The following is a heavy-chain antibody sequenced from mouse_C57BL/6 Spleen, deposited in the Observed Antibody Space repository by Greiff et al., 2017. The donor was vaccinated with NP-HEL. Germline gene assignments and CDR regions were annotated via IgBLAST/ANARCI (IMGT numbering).Heavy chain of an antibody. CDR1: GYAFSSYW. J-gene: IGHJ2*01. D-gene: IGHD2-1*01. CDR3: ARKGSYGKGGGFDY. Sequence: VQLQQSGAELVKPGASVKISCKASGYAFSSYWMNWVKQRPGKGLEWIGQIYPGDGDTNYNGKFKGKATLTADKSSSTAYMQLSSLTSEDSAVYFCARKGSYGKGGGFDYWGQGTTLTVSS. CDR2: IYPGDGDT. V-gene: IGHV1-80*01.